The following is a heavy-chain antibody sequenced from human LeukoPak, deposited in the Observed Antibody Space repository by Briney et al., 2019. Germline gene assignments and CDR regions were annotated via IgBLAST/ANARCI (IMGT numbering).Heavy chain of an antibody. V-gene: IGHV3-30*02. J-gene: IGHJ4*02. CDR2: IRYDGSNK. CDR3: AKDGPVLRFLESHSDY. Sequence: GGSLRLSCAASGFTFSSYGMHWVRQAPGKGLEWVAFIRYDGSNKYYADSVKGRFTISRDNSKNTLYLQMNSLRAEDTAVYYCAKDGPVLRFLESHSDYWGQGTLVTVSS. CDR1: GFTFSSYG. D-gene: IGHD3-3*01.